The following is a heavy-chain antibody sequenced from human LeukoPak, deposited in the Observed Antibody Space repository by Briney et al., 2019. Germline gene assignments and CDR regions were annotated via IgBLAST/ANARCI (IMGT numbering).Heavy chain of an antibody. D-gene: IGHD3-22*01. J-gene: IGHJ4*02. Sequence: PGGSLRLSCAASGFSFRTFGMHWVRQAPGKGLEWVAIISYDGSNEAYADSVKGRFSISRDNAKNSLYLLMNSLRTEDTAVYYCAATYYYDGSGDYWGQGTLVTVSS. V-gene: IGHV3-30*03. CDR3: AATYYYDGSGDY. CDR2: ISYDGSNE. CDR1: GFSFRTFG.